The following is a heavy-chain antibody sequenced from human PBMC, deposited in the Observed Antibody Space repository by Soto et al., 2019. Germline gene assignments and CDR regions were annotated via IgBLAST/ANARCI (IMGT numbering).Heavy chain of an antibody. D-gene: IGHD2-21*02. CDR1: GFTFSSYA. CDR2: ISYDGSNK. J-gene: IGHJ4*02. V-gene: IGHV3-30-3*01. Sequence: GGSLRLSCAASGFTFSSYAMHWVRQAPGKGLEWVAVISYDGSNKYYADSVKGRFTISRDNSENTLYLQMNSLRAEDTAVYYCARDLRGGCGGDCYSPDYWGQGTLVTVSS. CDR3: ARDLRGGCGGDCYSPDY.